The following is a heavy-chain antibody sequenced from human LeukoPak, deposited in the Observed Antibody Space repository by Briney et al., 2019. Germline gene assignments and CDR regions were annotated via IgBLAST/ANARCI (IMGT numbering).Heavy chain of an antibody. J-gene: IGHJ6*03. CDR1: GFTFSSYG. D-gene: IGHD6-19*01. Sequence: PGGSLRLSCAASGFTFSSYGMHWVRQAPGKGLERVAVIWYDGSNKYYADSVKGRFTISRDNSKNTLYLQMNSLRAEDTAVYYCAKPSSGWYRDYYYYKDVWGKGTTVTVSS. CDR3: AKPSSGWYRDYYYYKDV. CDR2: IWYDGSNK. V-gene: IGHV3-33*06.